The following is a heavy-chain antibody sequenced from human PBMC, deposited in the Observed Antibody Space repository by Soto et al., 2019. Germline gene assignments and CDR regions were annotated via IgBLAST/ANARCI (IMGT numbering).Heavy chain of an antibody. J-gene: IGHJ5*01. CDR2: INRDANDI. V-gene: IGHV3-74*01. D-gene: IGHD5-18*01. Sequence: EVQLVESGEGLVQTGGSLRLSCEASRGAFGDYWMHWVRQAPGKGLVWVSRINRDANDIIYADSVKGRFTASRDNAKNMVFLQMNSLRVEDTAVYYCARDVTHNWFDSRGQGTRVTVSS. CDR1: RGAFGDYW. CDR3: ARDVTHNWFDS.